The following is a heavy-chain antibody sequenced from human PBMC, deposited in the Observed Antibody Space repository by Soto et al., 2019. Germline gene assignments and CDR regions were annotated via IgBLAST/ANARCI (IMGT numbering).Heavy chain of an antibody. J-gene: IGHJ5*02. D-gene: IGHD3-10*01. CDR3: AGVTSMVRRVIDKWLEP. V-gene: IGHV1-69*01. CDR1: GGTFSSYA. CDR2: IIPMYGPA. Sequence: QVPLVQSGAEVKKPGSSVTVSCKASGGTFSSYAIHWVRQAPGQGLEWMGGIIPMYGPAKYAQRFQGRVTITADESATPVYMELPSLPSPYTTASYSAGVTSMVRRVIDKWLEPWGNGTLVTVSS.